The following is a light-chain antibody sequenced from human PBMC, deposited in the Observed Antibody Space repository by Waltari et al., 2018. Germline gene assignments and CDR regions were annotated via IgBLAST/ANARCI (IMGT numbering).Light chain of an antibody. CDR1: SLRRYY. CDR2: DQN. V-gene: IGLV3-19*01. Sequence: TQDPAVSVAMGQTVRITCQGDSLRRYYASWYQQRPGQAPILVMDDQNSRPSGVPDRFSGSSSDDTASLTITGAQAEDEAYYYCHSRDASGSGGAFGGGTKLTVL. J-gene: IGLJ2*01. CDR3: HSRDASGSGGA.